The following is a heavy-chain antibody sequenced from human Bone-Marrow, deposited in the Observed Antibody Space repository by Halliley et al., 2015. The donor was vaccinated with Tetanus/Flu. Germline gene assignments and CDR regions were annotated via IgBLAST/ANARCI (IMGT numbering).Heavy chain of an antibody. V-gene: IGHV3-21*01. J-gene: IGHJ6*02. CDR2: ITSSSSYM. CDR3: ASLGAVDV. Sequence: SLRLSCAASGFPFRTYNMHWVRQAPGKGLEWVSSITSSSSYMYYADSVQGRFTISRDNAKNSLYLQINSLRAEDTAVYYCASLGAVDVWGQGTTVPVS. CDR1: GFPFRTYN.